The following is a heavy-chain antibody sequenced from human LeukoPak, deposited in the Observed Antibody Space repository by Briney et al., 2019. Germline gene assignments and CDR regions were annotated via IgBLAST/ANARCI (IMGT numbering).Heavy chain of an antibody. Sequence: SETLSLTCAVYGGSFSGYYWSWIRQPPGKGLEWIGEINHSGSTNYNPSLKSRVTISVDTSKNQFSLKLSSVTAAGTAVYYCARRDSSYYYDSSGYYWFDPWGQGTQVTVSS. V-gene: IGHV4-34*01. CDR2: INHSGST. CDR1: GGSFSGYY. CDR3: ARRDSSYYYDSSGYYWFDP. J-gene: IGHJ5*02. D-gene: IGHD3-22*01.